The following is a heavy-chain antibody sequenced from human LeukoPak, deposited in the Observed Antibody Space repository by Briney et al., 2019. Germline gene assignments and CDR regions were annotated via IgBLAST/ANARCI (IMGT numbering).Heavy chain of an antibody. CDR2: IYTSGST. V-gene: IGHV4-4*07. Sequence: SETLSLTCTVSGGSISSYYWSWIRQPAGKGLEWIGRIYTSGSTNYNPSLKSRVTMSVDTSKNQFSLKLSSVTAADTAVYYCAREYSSGWYGFYYYYGMDVWGQGTTVTVSS. CDR1: GGSISSYY. D-gene: IGHD6-19*01. J-gene: IGHJ6*02. CDR3: AREYSSGWYGFYYYYGMDV.